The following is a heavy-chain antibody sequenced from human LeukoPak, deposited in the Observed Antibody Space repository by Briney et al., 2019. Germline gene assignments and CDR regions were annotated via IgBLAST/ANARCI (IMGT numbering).Heavy chain of an antibody. CDR1: GYSFTSYW. D-gene: IGHD3-16*01. V-gene: IGHV5-51*01. CDR2: IYPGDSDT. J-gene: IGHJ4*02. CDR3: ARLSAVPRGEFDY. Sequence: GESLKISCKGSGYSFTSYWIGWVRQMPGKGLEWMGIIYPGDSDTRYSPSFQGQVTISADKSISIASLQWSSLKASDTAMYYCARLSAVPRGEFDYWGQGTLVTVSS.